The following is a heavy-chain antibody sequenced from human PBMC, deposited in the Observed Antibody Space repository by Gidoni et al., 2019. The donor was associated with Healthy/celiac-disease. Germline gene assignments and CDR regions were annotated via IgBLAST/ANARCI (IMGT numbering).Heavy chain of an antibody. D-gene: IGHD2-21*02. CDR3: TYGGNSGLGY. CDR1: GFTFSGSA. J-gene: IGHJ4*02. CDR2: IRSKANSYAT. Sequence: EVQLVESGGGLVQPGGSLTLSCAASGFTFSGSAMHWVRQASGKGLEWVGRIRSKANSYATAYAASVKGRFTISRDDSKNTAYLQMNSLKTEDTAVYYCTYGGNSGLGYWGQGTLVTVSS. V-gene: IGHV3-73*02.